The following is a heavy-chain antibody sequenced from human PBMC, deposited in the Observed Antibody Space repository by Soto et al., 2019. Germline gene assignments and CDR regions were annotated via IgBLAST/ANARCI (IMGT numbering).Heavy chain of an antibody. Sequence: EVQLVESGGGLVKPGGSLRLSCAASGFTFSSYSMNWVRQVPGKGLEWVSSLTSTSSYTYYADSVKGRFTIARDNAKNYLFPQMNCLRDMETAVSYCGRVASCSRWAQEYLGQGTLVNVSS. CDR3: GRVASCSRWAQEY. D-gene: IGHD6-13*01. J-gene: IGHJ4*02. CDR2: LTSTSSYT. V-gene: IGHV3-21*02. CDR1: GFTFSSYS.